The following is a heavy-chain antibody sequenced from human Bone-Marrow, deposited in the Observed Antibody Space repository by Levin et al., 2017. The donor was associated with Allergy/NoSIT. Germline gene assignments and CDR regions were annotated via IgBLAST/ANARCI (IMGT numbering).Heavy chain of an antibody. V-gene: IGHV1-69*13. CDR2: IIPIFGTA. Sequence: SVKVSCKASGGTFSSYAISWVRQAPGQGLEWMGGIIPIFGTANYAQKFQGRVTITADESTSTAYMELSSLRSEDTAVYYCARDMGYCSGGSCYSGYYYYYGMDVWGQGTTVTVSS. J-gene: IGHJ6*02. CDR1: GGTFSSYA. D-gene: IGHD2-15*01. CDR3: ARDMGYCSGGSCYSGYYYYYGMDV.